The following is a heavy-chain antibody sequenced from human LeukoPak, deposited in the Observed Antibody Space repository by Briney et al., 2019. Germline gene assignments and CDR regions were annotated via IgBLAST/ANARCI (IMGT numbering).Heavy chain of an antibody. CDR3: ARDRIVLYGDYLNY. D-gene: IGHD4-17*01. CDR2: INPSGGST. CDR1: GYAFISYY. Sequence: HRASVKVSCKASGYAFISYYMHWVRQAPGQGLEWIGIINPSGGSTRYAQKFQGRVTITADKSTSTAYMELSSLRSEDTAVYYCARDRIVLYGDYLNYWGQGTLVTVSS. V-gene: IGHV1-46*01. J-gene: IGHJ4*02.